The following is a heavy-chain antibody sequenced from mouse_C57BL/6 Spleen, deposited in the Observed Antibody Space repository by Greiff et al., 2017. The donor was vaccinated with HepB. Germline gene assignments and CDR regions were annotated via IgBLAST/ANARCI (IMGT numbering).Heavy chain of an antibody. CDR2: IWSGGST. J-gene: IGHJ4*01. V-gene: IGHV2-2*01. D-gene: IGHD1-1*01. CDR3: ASPYYYGSSPYAMDY. Sequence: VMLVESGPGLVQPSQSLSITCTVSGFSLTSYGVHWVRQSPGKGLEWLGVIWSGGSTDYNAAFISRLSISKDNSKSQVFFKMNSLQADDTAIYYCASPYYYGSSPYAMDYWGQGTSVTVSS. CDR1: GFSLTSYG.